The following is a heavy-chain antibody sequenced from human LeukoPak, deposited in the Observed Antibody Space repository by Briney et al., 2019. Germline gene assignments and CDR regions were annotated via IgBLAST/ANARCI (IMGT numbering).Heavy chain of an antibody. D-gene: IGHD6-13*01. Sequence: GASVKVSCKASGYTFTGYYIHWVRQAPGQGLEWMGIINPTGGSTSYAQKFQGRVTMTRDTSTSTVYMEVSSLRSGDTAIYFCARNFNGAADYWGQGTLVTVSS. J-gene: IGHJ4*02. V-gene: IGHV1-46*01. CDR3: ARNFNGAADY. CDR1: GYTFTGYY. CDR2: INPTGGST.